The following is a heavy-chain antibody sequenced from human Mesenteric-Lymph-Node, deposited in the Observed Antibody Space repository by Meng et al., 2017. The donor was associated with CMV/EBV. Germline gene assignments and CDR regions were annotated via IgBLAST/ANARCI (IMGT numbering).Heavy chain of an antibody. CDR3: ARGSASGTYYLLDV. D-gene: IGHD3-10*01. J-gene: IGHJ6*02. CDR2: MSPNGNG. V-gene: IGHV1-8*03. Sequence: ASVKVSCKASGGTFSSYAISWVRQATGQGLEWMGWMSPNGNGGYAQKFQGRVTITRNTSIRTAYMELSSLRSEDTAVYYCARGSASGTYYLLDVWGQGTTVTVSS. CDR1: GGTFSSYA.